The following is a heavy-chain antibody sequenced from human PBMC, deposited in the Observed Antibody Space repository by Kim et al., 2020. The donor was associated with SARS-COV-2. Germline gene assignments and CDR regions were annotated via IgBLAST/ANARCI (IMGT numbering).Heavy chain of an antibody. CDR2: ISYDGSNK. V-gene: IGHV3-30*18. D-gene: IGHD1-26*01. CDR3: AKCGSYLIGAADY. J-gene: IGHJ4*02. CDR1: GFTFSSYG. Sequence: GGSLRLSCAASGFTFSSYGMHWVRQAPGKGLEWVAVISYDGSNKYYADSVKGRFTISRDNSKNTLYLQMNSLRAEDTAVYYCAKCGSYLIGAADYWGQGTLVTVSS.